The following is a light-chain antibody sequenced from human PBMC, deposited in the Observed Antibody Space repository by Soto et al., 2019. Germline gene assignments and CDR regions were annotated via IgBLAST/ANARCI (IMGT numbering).Light chain of an antibody. CDR1: QSVSSSY. Sequence: EIVLTQSPGTLSLSPGERATLSCRARQSVSSSYLAWYQQKPGQAPRLLIYGASSRATGIPDRFSGSGSGTHFTLTISRLEPEDFAGYYCQLYGSSPFTFGPGTKVDIK. J-gene: IGKJ3*01. CDR3: QLYGSSPFT. CDR2: GAS. V-gene: IGKV3-20*01.